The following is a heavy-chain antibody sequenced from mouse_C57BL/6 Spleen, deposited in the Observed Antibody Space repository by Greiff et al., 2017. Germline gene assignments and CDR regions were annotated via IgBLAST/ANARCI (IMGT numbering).Heavy chain of an antibody. CDR3: ARYPLSYSNDEGGLDY. V-gene: IGHV7-3*01. CDR2: IRNKANGYTT. Sequence: EVKLVESGGGLVQPGGSLSLSCAASGFTFTDYYMSWVRQPPGKALEWLGFIRNKANGYTTAYSASVKGRFTISRDNSQSILYLQMNALRAEDSATYYCARYPLSYSNDEGGLDYWGQGTTLTVSS. CDR1: GFTFTDYY. D-gene: IGHD2-12*01. J-gene: IGHJ2*01.